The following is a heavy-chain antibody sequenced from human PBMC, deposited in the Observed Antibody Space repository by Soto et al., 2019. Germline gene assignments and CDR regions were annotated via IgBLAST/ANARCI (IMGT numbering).Heavy chain of an antibody. CDR1: GFTFSSYA. D-gene: IGHD3-10*01. Sequence: PGGSLRLSCAASGFTFSSYAMNWVRQAPGKGLEWVSVSSAGGGSTYYADSVKGRFTISRDNSKNTLYLQMNSLRAEDTAIYYCAKGRGTFRGAFDYWGQGTLVTVSS. V-gene: IGHV3-23*01. CDR3: AKGRGTFRGAFDY. J-gene: IGHJ4*02. CDR2: SSAGGGST.